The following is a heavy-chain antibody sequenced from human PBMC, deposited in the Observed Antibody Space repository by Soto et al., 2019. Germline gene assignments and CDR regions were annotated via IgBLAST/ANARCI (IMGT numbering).Heavy chain of an antibody. CDR3: ATDLQSGWNYFDY. V-gene: IGHV4-34*01. Sequence: SETLSLTCAVYGGSFSGYYWSWIRQPPGKGLEWIGEINHSGSTNYNPSLKSRVTISVDTSKNQFSLKLSSVTAADTAVYYCATDLQSGWNYFDYWGQGTLVTISS. D-gene: IGHD3-22*01. CDR1: GGSFSGYY. CDR2: INHSGST. J-gene: IGHJ4*02.